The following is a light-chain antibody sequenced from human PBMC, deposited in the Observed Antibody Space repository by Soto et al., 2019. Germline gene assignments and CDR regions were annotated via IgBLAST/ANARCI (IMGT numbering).Light chain of an antibody. CDR1: SSDVGGYNY. Sequence: QSALTQPASVSGSPGQSITISCTGTSSDVGGYNYVSWYQQHPGKAPKLMIYEVSNRPSGVSNRFSGSKSGNTASLTISGLHAEDEDDYYCRSYTSSRTVVFGGGTQL. V-gene: IGLV2-14*01. CDR3: RSYTSSRTVV. J-gene: IGLJ2*01. CDR2: EVS.